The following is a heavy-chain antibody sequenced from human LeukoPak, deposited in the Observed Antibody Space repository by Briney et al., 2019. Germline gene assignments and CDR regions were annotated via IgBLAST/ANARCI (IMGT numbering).Heavy chain of an antibody. CDR1: GFTFSTYW. CDR3: AREKIVGATLLDY. V-gene: IGHV3-7*01. CDR2: IKQDGSEQ. Sequence: PGGALTLSCAASGFTFSTYWMSWVRQAPGKGLEWVANIKQDGSEQYYGDSVKGRFTIARDNAKNSLYLQMNSLRDEDTAVYFCAREKIVGATLLDYWGQGILVTVSS. D-gene: IGHD1-26*01. J-gene: IGHJ4*02.